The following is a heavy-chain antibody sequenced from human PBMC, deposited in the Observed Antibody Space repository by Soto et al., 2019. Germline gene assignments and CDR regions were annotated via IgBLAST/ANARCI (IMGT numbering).Heavy chain of an antibody. J-gene: IGHJ6*02. CDR2: ISGTGFPT. Sequence: EVQLLESGGGLVQPGGSLRLSCAASGLSFTNSAMNWVRQSPGRGLEWVSGISGTGFPTYYADSVKGRFTISRDNSKNALYLQINSLRADDSATYFCAREDSNFAGVHMDVWGQGTTVTVAS. CDR3: AREDSNFAGVHMDV. D-gene: IGHD3-16*01. CDR1: GLSFTNSA. V-gene: IGHV3-23*01.